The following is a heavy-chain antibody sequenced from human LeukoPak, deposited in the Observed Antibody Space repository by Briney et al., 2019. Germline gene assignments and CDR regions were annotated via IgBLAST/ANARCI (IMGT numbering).Heavy chain of an antibody. CDR3: AKDNDSSGYH. CDR2: ISGSGAST. V-gene: IGHV3-23*01. D-gene: IGHD3-22*01. Sequence: GGSLRLSCEASGFTVTSNYMSWVRQAPGKGLEWVSAISGSGASTYYADSVKGRFTISRDNSKNTLYLQMNSLRAEDTAVYYCAKDNDSSGYHWGQGTLVTVSS. CDR1: GFTVTSNY. J-gene: IGHJ4*02.